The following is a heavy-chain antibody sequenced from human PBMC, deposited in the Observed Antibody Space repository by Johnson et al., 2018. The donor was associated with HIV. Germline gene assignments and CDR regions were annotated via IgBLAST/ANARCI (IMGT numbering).Heavy chain of an antibody. D-gene: IGHD3-10*01. Sequence: QVQLVESGGGLVKPGGSLRLSCAASGFSFSDYFMSWIRQAPGKGLECISYISSSGTTIYYTDSVKGRFTISRENAKDSLYLDMKSQRAGDTALYFCARGSYDGDAFDVWGRGTVVAVSS. CDR2: ISSSGTTI. CDR1: GFSFSDYF. V-gene: IGHV3-11*04. CDR3: ARGSYDGDAFDV. J-gene: IGHJ3*01.